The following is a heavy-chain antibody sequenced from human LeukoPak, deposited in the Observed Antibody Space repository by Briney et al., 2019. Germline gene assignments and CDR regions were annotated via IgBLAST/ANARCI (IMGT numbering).Heavy chain of an antibody. V-gene: IGHV3-15*01. CDR3: TTPITMVRGVITRFDP. CDR1: GFTFSNAW. CDR2: IKSKTDGGTT. J-gene: IGHJ5*02. D-gene: IGHD3-10*01. Sequence: GRCLRLSCAASGFTFSNAWMSWVRQAPGEGLEWGGRIKSKTDGGTTDYAAPVKGRFTISRDDSKNTLYLQMNSLKTEDTAVYYCTTPITMVRGVITRFDPWGQGTLVTVSS.